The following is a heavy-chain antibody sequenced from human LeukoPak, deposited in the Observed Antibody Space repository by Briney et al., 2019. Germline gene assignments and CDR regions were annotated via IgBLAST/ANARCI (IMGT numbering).Heavy chain of an antibody. D-gene: IGHD1-26*01. Sequence: GGSLRLSCAASGFTFSSYSMNWVRQAPGKGLEWVSYISSSSGTIYYADSVKGRFTISRDNAKNTLYLQMTSPRAEDTAIYYCAGDRKSGNFLGEFDHWGQGTLVTVSS. CDR3: AGDRKSGNFLGEFDH. J-gene: IGHJ5*02. CDR1: GFTFSSYS. V-gene: IGHV3-48*01. CDR2: ISSSSGTI.